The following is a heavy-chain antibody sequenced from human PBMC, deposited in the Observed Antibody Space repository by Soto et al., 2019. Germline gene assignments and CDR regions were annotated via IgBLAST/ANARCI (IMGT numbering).Heavy chain of an antibody. CDR1: GYTFTSYA. CDR2: ISVYNGNT. Sequence: ASVKVSCKASGYTFTSYAISWVRQAPGQGLEWMGWISVYNGNTNHAQKFQGRVTMTTDTSTSTAYMELRSLGSDDTAVYYGARDRANRGGYYDFWSGRPRAFDIWGQGTMVTVSS. CDR3: ARDRANRGGYYDFWSGRPRAFDI. D-gene: IGHD3-3*01. V-gene: IGHV1-18*01. J-gene: IGHJ3*02.